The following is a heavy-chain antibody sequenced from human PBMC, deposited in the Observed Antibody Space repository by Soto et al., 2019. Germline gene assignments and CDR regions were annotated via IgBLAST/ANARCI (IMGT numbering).Heavy chain of an antibody. CDR2: IYWDDDK. D-gene: IGHD3-16*01. J-gene: IGHJ5*02. Sequence: QITLKESGPTLVKPTQTLTLTCTFSGFSLSTTGLGVGWIRQSPGKALEWLALIYWDDDKRYSPSLKSRLTITKDTSKNQVVPTMTNIDPVDTGTYYCAHRIRGPNWFDPWGQGTLVTVSS. V-gene: IGHV2-5*02. CDR3: AHRIRGPNWFDP. CDR1: GFSLSTTGLG.